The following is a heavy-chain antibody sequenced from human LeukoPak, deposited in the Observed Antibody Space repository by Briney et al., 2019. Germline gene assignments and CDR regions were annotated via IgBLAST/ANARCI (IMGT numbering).Heavy chain of an antibody. CDR2: IFYLGST. D-gene: IGHD6-6*01. CDR3: ARKYPDHWFDP. J-gene: IGHJ5*02. Sequence: PSQTLSLTCTVSGGSISSGNFYWSWIRQPPGKGLEWIGYIFYLGSTYYNLSLKGRATMSVDTSKNQFSLKLRSVTAADTAVYYCARKYPDHWFDPWGQGTLVTVSS. CDR1: GGSISSGNFY. V-gene: IGHV4-30-4*01.